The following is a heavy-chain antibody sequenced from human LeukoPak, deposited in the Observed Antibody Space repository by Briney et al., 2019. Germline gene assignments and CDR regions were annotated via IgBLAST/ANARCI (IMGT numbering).Heavy chain of an antibody. J-gene: IGHJ4*02. CDR2: MNPNSGNT. CDR1: GYTFTSYD. CDR3: ANAQLAAGTSGGGIDY. D-gene: IGHD6-13*01. Sequence: ASVKVSCKASGYTFTSYDINWVRQATGQGLEWMGWMNPNSGNTGYAQKFQGRVTMTRKNSISTAYMELSSLRSEDTAVYSCANAQLAAGTSGGGIDYWGQGTLVPVSS. V-gene: IGHV1-8*01.